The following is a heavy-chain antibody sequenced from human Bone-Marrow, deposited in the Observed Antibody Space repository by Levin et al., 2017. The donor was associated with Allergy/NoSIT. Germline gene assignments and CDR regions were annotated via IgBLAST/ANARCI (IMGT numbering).Heavy chain of an antibody. CDR2: LYSGAST. CDR3: ARALGGDASDI. CDR1: GGSIGNYY. V-gene: IGHV4-59*01. Sequence: PSETLSLTCTISGGSIGNYYWSWIRQTPGKGLEWIGYLYSGASTNYNPSLKSRVYISVDRTENQLALKLSSVTTADTAVYYCARALGGDASDIWGQGTMVTVSA. J-gene: IGHJ3*02.